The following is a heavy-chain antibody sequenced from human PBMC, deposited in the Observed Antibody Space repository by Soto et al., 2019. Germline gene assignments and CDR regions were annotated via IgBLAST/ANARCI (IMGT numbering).Heavy chain of an antibody. D-gene: IGHD6-19*01. CDR3: ATQQYHSGWYGWDY. V-gene: IGHV4-61*01. CDR1: GGFVSSGSYY. CDR2: IYYSGST. J-gene: IGHJ4*02. Sequence: QVQLQESGPGLVKPWETLSLTCSVSGGFVSSGSYYWSWIRQPPGKGLEWIGYIYYSGSTDYNPSLKSRVTISVDTSKDKFSLQLTSVTAADTAVYYCATQQYHSGWYGWDYWGQGALVTVSS.